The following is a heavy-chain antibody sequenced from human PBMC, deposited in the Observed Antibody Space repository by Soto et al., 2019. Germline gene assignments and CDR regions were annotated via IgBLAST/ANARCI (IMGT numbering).Heavy chain of an antibody. CDR3: ARAPYYDILTGYYNGDYYFDY. V-gene: IGHV1-2*04. Sequence: ASVKVSCKASGYTFTGYYMHWVRQAPGQGLEWMGWINPNSGGTNYAQKFQGWVTMTRDTSISTAYMELSRLRSDDTAVYYCARAPYYDILTGYYNGDYYFDYWGQGTLVTVSS. CDR1: GYTFTGYY. CDR2: INPNSGGT. D-gene: IGHD3-9*01. J-gene: IGHJ4*02.